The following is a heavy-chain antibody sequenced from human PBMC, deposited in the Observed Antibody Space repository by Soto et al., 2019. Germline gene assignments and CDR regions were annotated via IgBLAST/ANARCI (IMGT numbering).Heavy chain of an antibody. V-gene: IGHV4-34*01. J-gene: IGHJ5*02. CDR2: INHSGST. CDR3: ARAPAYDFWSGCSNWYDP. D-gene: IGHD3-3*01. CDR1: GGSFSGYY. Sequence: PSETLSLTCAVYGGSFSGYYWSWIRQPPGKGLEWIGEINHSGSTNYNPSLKSRVTISVDTSKNQFSLKLSSVTAADTAVYYCARAPAYDFWSGCSNWYDPWGQGTLVTVSS.